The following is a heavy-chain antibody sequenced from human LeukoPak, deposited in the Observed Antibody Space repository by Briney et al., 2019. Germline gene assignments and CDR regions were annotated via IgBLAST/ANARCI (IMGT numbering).Heavy chain of an antibody. CDR2: INWNGGST. CDR3: ARSNRVYGDYLLRAFEI. CDR1: GFTFDNYG. Sequence: GGSLRLSCAASGFTFDNYGMTWVRQVPGKGLEWVSGINWNGGSTGYADSVKGRFTISRDNAKNSLYLQMNSLRAEDTALYYCARSNRVYGDYLLRAFEIWGQGTMVTVSS. D-gene: IGHD4-17*01. J-gene: IGHJ3*02. V-gene: IGHV3-20*04.